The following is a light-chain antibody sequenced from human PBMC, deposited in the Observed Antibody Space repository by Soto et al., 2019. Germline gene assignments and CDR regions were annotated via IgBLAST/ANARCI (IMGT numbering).Light chain of an antibody. J-gene: IGKJ1*01. CDR1: QSISSN. CDR3: QQYNSWLWT. Sequence: IVMTQSPATLCLSPEERAPLSCRASQSISSNLAWYQQKPGQAPRLLIYGASTRATGIPARFSGSGSGTEFTLIISSLQSEDSAVYYCQQYNSWLWTFGQGTKVDIK. V-gene: IGKV3-15*01. CDR2: GAS.